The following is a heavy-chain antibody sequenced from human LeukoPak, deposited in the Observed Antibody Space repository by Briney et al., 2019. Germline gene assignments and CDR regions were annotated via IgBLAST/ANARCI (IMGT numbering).Heavy chain of an antibody. J-gene: IGHJ4*02. CDR3: ASYQVGARVMGGRHFDY. CDR2: IYYSGST. D-gene: IGHD1-26*01. V-gene: IGHV4-38-2*01. Sequence: PGGSLRLSCAASGFTFSNFAMSWVRQPPGKGLEWIGSIYYSGSTYYNPSLKSRVTISVDTSKNQFSLKLSSVTAADTAVYYRASYQVGARVMGGRHFDYWGQGTLVTVSS. CDR1: GFTFSNFAM.